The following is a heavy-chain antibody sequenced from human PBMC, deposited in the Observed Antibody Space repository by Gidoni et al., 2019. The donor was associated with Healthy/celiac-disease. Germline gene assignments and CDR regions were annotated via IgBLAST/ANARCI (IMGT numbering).Heavy chain of an antibody. CDR2: IRSKAYGGTT. V-gene: IGHV3-49*05. CDR3: TRASIVVVPAAKGGLAFDI. J-gene: IGHJ3*02. Sequence: EVQLVESGGGLVKPGRSLRLSCTASGFTFGDYAMRWFRQAPGKGLEWVGFIRSKAYGGTTEYAASVKGRFTISRDDSKSIAYLQMNSLKTEDTAVYYCTRASIVVVPAAKGGLAFDIWGQGTMVTVSS. D-gene: IGHD2-2*01. CDR1: GFTFGDYA.